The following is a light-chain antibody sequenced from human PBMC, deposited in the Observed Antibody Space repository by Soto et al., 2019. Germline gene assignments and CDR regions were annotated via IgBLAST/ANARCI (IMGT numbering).Light chain of an antibody. CDR1: SSDVGAYDY. CDR3: ESCTSGNFYV. Sequence: QSVLTQPASVSGSLGQSITISCTGTSSDVGAYDYVSWYQQHPGKVPKLMIYDVSNRPSGVSNRFSGSKSGNTASLNISGLQAEDEAEYYCESCTSGNFYVFGTGTKLTVL. V-gene: IGLV2-14*03. CDR2: DVS. J-gene: IGLJ1*01.